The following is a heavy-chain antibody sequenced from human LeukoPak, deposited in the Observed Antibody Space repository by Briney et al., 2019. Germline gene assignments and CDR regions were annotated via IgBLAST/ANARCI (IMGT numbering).Heavy chain of an antibody. Sequence: SETLSLTCTVSGGSISSYYWSWIRQPPGKGLEWIGYIYYSGSTNYNPSLKSRVTISVDTSKNQFSLKLSSVTAADTAVYYCARDQTYSGSGIYTYFDSWGQGILVTVSS. CDR1: GGSISSYY. D-gene: IGHD3-10*01. CDR3: ARDQTYSGSGIYTYFDS. V-gene: IGHV4-59*12. CDR2: IYYSGST. J-gene: IGHJ4*02.